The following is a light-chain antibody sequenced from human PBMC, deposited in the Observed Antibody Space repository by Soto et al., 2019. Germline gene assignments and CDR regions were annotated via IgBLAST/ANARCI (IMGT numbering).Light chain of an antibody. CDR1: QSVTSNY. J-gene: IGKJ5*01. Sequence: EIVLTQSPGTLSLSPGERATLSCGASQSVTSNYLAWYQQKPGQAPRLLIFGASIRVTGIPDRFIGSGSGTDFTLTISRLEPEDFAVYYCQQYNSWPITFGQGTRLEIK. CDR3: QQYNSWPIT. V-gene: IGKV3-20*01. CDR2: GAS.